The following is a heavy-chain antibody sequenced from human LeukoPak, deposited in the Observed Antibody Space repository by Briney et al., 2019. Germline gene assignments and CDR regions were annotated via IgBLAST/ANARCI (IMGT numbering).Heavy chain of an antibody. CDR2: INPSGGST. Sequence: GASVKVSCKASGYTFTSYYMHWVRQAPGQGLEWMGIINPSGGSTSYAQKFQGRVTMTRDTSTSTVYMELSSLRSEDTAVYYCARDRDCGGDCYPLDYWGQGTLVTVSS. CDR1: GYTFTSYY. D-gene: IGHD2-21*02. CDR3: ARDRDCGGDCYPLDY. J-gene: IGHJ4*02. V-gene: IGHV1-46*01.